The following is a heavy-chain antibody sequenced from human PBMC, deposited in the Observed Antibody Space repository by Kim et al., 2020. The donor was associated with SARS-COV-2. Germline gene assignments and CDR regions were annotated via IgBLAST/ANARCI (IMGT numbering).Heavy chain of an antibody. CDR3: ARSLYYYGSGSYYPFDY. CDR2: IYTSGST. CDR1: GGSISSYY. Sequence: ETLSLTCTVSGGSISSYYWSWIRQPAGKGLEWIGRIYTSGSTNYNPSLKSRVTMSVDTSKNQFSLKLSSVTAADTAVYYCARSLYYYGSGSYYPFDYWGQGTLVTVSS. D-gene: IGHD3-10*01. V-gene: IGHV4-4*07. J-gene: IGHJ4*02.